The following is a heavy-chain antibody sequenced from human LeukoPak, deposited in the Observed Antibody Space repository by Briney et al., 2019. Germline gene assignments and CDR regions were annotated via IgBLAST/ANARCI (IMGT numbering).Heavy chain of an antibody. D-gene: IGHD4-23*01. CDR3: ARVYGGRQVDY. Sequence: LSGGSLRLSCAVSGFTLSSYATSWVRQAPGKWLEWVSGISGSGGSTDYADSVKGRFTISGDNAKNSLYLQMNSLRAEDTAVYYCARVYGGRQVDYWGQGTLVTVSS. CDR1: GFTLSSYA. CDR2: ISGSGGST. J-gene: IGHJ4*02. V-gene: IGHV3-23*01.